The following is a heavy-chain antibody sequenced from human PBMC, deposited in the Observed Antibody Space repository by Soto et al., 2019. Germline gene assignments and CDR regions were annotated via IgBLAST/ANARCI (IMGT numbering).Heavy chain of an antibody. J-gene: IGHJ4*02. D-gene: IGHD4-17*01. V-gene: IGHV3-30*18. CDR1: GFTFRSYG. Sequence: GGSLRLSCAASGFTFRSYGMHWVRQAPGKGLEWVAVISYDGSNKYYADSVKGRFTISRDNSKNTLYLQMNSLRAEDTAVYYCAKASFYGDYPFDYWGQGTLVTVSS. CDR3: AKASFYGDYPFDY. CDR2: ISYDGSNK.